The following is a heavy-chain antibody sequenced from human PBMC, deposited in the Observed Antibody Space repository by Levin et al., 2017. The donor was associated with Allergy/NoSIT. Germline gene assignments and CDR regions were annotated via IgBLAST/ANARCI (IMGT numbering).Heavy chain of an antibody. Sequence: KPSETLSLTCTVSGGSISSGDYYWSWIRQPPGKGLDWIGYIYYSGTTYYNPSLKSRVIISIDTSKNQFSLKLSSVTAADTAVYYCARFPARKLDGDFIYGFDSWGQGTMVTVSS. J-gene: IGHJ3*02. V-gene: IGHV4-30-4*01. CDR3: ARFPARKLDGDFIYGFDS. CDR1: GGSISSGDYY. CDR2: IYYSGTT. D-gene: IGHD1-1*01.